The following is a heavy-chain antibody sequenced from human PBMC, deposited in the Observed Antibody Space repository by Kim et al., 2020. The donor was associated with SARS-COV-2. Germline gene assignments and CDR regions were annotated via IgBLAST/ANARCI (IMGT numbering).Heavy chain of an antibody. CDR1: GYSISSGYY. J-gene: IGHJ4*02. V-gene: IGHV4-38-2*02. CDR2: IYHSGST. D-gene: IGHD3-10*01. CDR3: ARDKSPGTMGGN. Sequence: SETLSLTCTVSGYSISSGYYWGWIRQPPGKGLEWIGSIYHSGSTYYNPSLKSRVTISVDTSKNQFSLKLSSVTAADTAVYYCARDKSPGTMGGNWGQGTLVTVSS.